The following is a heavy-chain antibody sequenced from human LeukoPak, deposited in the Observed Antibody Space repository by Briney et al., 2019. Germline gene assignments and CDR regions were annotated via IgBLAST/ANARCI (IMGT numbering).Heavy chain of an antibody. J-gene: IGHJ4*02. CDR2: FDPEDGET. CDR1: GYTLTELS. V-gene: IGHV1-24*01. Sequence: ASVKVSCKVSGYTLTELSMHWARQAPGKGLEWMGGFDPEDGETIYAQKFQGRVTMTEDTSTDTAYMELSSLRSEDTAVYYCATDLYYYDSSGYYTFDYWGQGTLVTVSS. CDR3: ATDLYYYDSSGYYTFDY. D-gene: IGHD3-22*01.